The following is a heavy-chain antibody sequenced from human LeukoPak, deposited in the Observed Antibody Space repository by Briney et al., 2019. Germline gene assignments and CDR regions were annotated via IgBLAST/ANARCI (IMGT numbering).Heavy chain of an antibody. CDR2: INPSGGST. V-gene: IGHV1-46*01. D-gene: IGHD3-10*01. J-gene: IGHJ5*02. CDR3: ARDPRYGSGQTWFDP. CDR1: GYTFTSYY. Sequence: ASVKVSCKASGYTFTSYYMHWVQQAPGQALEWMGIINPSGGSTNYAQKLQDRVTMTRDTSTSTVYMELSSLRSEDTAVYYCARDPRYGSGQTWFDPWGQGTLVTVSS.